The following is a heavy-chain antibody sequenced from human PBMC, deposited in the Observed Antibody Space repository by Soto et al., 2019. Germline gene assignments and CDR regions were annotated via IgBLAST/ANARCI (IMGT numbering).Heavy chain of an antibody. V-gene: IGHV3-64*01. CDR3: ARDGELDTVTHYDDYMDV. Sequence: EVQLVESGGGLVQPGGSLRLSCAASGFTFSSYAMHWVRQAPGKGLEYVSAISSNGGSTYYANSVKGRFTICRDNSKNSLYLQMGSLRAEDMAVYYWARDGELDTVTHYDDYMDVWGKGTTVTVSS. CDR2: ISSNGGST. D-gene: IGHD4-17*01. J-gene: IGHJ6*03. CDR1: GFTFSSYA.